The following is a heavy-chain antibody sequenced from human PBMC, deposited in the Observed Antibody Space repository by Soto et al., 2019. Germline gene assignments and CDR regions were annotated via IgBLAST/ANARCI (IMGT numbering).Heavy chain of an antibody. Sequence: ASVKVSCKASGYTFTGHCIHWVRQAPEQGPEWMGEIGPESGATRYAQKFQGRVTMTRDTSITTVYMELSNLSPDDTAVYYCGRGRSGQIVVFYWGQGTPVTVSS. D-gene: IGHD3-22*01. J-gene: IGHJ4*02. CDR1: GYTFTGHC. CDR3: GRGRSGQIVVFY. V-gene: IGHV1-2*02. CDR2: IGPESGAT.